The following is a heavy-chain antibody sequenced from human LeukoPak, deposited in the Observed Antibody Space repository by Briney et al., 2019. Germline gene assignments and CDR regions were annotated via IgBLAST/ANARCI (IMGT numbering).Heavy chain of an antibody. D-gene: IGHD3-3*01. Sequence: GGSLRLSCAASGFTFATYAMTRVRQAPGKGLEWVSAISGSGAGTYYADSVRGRFTISRDNSKNTLYLQMNSLRAEDTAVYYCVKDGRSGYYPGDVYWGQGTLVTVSS. J-gene: IGHJ4*02. CDR1: GFTFATYA. V-gene: IGHV3-23*01. CDR2: ISGSGAGT. CDR3: VKDGRSGYYPGDVY.